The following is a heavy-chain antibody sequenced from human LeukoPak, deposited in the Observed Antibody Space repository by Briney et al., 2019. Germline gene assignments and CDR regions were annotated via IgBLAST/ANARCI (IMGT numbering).Heavy chain of an antibody. Sequence: GGCLRLSSAASGFTFDYYAMHWARPATGKGRGWGSGISGSGISTYYADSVKGRFTISRDNAKNTLYLQMNSLRAEDTAVYYCAKDRAGDSNYFTDYWGQGTLVTVSS. J-gene: IGHJ4*02. CDR2: ISGSGIST. CDR3: AKDRAGDSNYFTDY. V-gene: IGHV3-23*01. D-gene: IGHD3-22*01. CDR1: GFTFDYYA.